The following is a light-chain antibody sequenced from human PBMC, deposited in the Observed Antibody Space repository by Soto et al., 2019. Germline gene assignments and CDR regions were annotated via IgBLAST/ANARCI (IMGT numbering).Light chain of an antibody. Sequence: QSVLTQPASVSGSPGQSITISCTGTSSDVGGYNCVSWYQHHPGKAPKLMIYDVSNRPSGVSNRFSGSKSGNTASLTISGLQAEDEADYYCSSYTSSGTDVFGTGTKVTVL. CDR2: DVS. J-gene: IGLJ1*01. V-gene: IGLV2-14*03. CDR3: SSYTSSGTDV. CDR1: SSDVGGYNC.